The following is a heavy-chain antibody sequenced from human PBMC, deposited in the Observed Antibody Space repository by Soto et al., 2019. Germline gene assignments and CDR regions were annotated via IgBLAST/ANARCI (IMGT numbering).Heavy chain of an antibody. V-gene: IGHV4-34*01. CDR1: GGSFSGYY. J-gene: IGHJ4*02. CDR3: ARGGGSAGTTSYFDY. CDR2: INHSGST. D-gene: IGHD1-7*01. Sequence: SETLSLTCAVYGGSFSGYYWSWIRQPPGKGLEWIGEINHSGSTNYNPSLKSRVTISVDTSKNRFSLKLSSVTAADTAVYYCARGGGSAGTTSYFDYWGQGTLVTVSS.